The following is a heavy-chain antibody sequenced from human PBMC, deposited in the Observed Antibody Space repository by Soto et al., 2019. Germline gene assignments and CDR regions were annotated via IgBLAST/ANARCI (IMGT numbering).Heavy chain of an antibody. CDR2: IYYSGST. V-gene: IGHV4-39*01. CDR1: GGSISSSSYY. Sequence: SETLSLTCTVSGGSISSSSYYWGWIRQPPGKGLEWIGSIYYSGSTYYNPSLKSRVTISVDTSKNQFSLKLSSVTAADTAVYYCARSSAAGTFLYRYYYYGMDVWGQGTTVT. J-gene: IGHJ6*02. D-gene: IGHD6-13*01. CDR3: ARSSAAGTFLYRYYYYGMDV.